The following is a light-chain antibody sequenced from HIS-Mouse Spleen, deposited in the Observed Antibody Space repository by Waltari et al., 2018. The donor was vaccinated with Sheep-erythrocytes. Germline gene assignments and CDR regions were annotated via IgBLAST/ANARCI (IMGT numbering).Light chain of an antibody. CDR1: KLGDKY. V-gene: IGLV3-1*01. CDR2: QDS. Sequence: SYELTQPPSVSVSPGQTASLTCSGDKLGDKYACWYQKKPGQSPLLAIYQDSKRPLGIPERFTGSNAGNSATLAVSGTQALDVADYYCQAWDSSTAVFGGGTKLTVL. CDR3: QAWDSSTAV. J-gene: IGLJ2*01.